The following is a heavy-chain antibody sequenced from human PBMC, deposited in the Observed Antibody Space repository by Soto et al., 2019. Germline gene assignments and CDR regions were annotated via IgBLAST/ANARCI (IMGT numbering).Heavy chain of an antibody. CDR1: GGSISSYY. CDR2: IYYSGST. CDR3: ARVRPDVVTIDY. J-gene: IGHJ4*02. V-gene: IGHV4-59*08. Sequence: SETLSLTCTVSGGSISSYYWSWIRQPPGKGLEWIGSIYYSGSTNYNPSLKSRVTISVDTSKNQFSLKLSSVTAADTAVYYCARVRPDVVTIDYWGQGTLVTVSS. D-gene: IGHD5-12*01.